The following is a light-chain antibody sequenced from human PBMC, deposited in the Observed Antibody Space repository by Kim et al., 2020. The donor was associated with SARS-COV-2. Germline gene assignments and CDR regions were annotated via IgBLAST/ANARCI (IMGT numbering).Light chain of an antibody. Sequence: IVLTQSPATLSVSPGERVTLACRASQSVRRNLAWYQQKPGQASRLLIYGASTRAFNIPDKYSGSGSGTDFTLTISSLQSEDFAVYYCQHYNNWPQTFGQGTKVDIK. CDR2: GAS. J-gene: IGKJ1*01. V-gene: IGKV3-15*01. CDR1: QSVRRN. CDR3: QHYNNWPQT.